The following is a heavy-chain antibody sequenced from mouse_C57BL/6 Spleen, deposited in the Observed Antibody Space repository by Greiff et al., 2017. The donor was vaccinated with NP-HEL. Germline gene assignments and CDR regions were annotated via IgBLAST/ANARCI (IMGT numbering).Heavy chain of an antibody. J-gene: IGHJ1*03. Sequence: EVQLQQSGPELVKPEASVKISCKASGYSFTGYYMHWVKQSHGNILDWIGYIYPYNGVSSYNQKFKGKATLTVDKSSSTAYMELRSLTSEDSAVYFCARSIYYDYDGQGGYCDVWGTGTTVTVSS. V-gene: IGHV1-31*01. CDR2: IYPYNGVS. D-gene: IGHD2-4*01. CDR1: GYSFTGYY. CDR3: ARSIYYDYDGQGGYCDV.